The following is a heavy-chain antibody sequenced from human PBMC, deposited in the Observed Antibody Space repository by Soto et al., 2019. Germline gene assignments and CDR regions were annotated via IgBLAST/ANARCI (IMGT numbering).Heavy chain of an antibody. CDR2: ISYDGSDK. Sequence: GGSLRLSCAASGFPFSSYGMRWVRQAPGKGLEWVVFISYDGSDKYYASSVRGRFTIFRDNSKNTLYLQMNGLRAEDTAVYYCAKAPTIQYYFDFWGQGALVTVSS. CDR1: GFPFSSYG. CDR3: AKAPTIQYYFDF. V-gene: IGHV3-30*18. J-gene: IGHJ4*02.